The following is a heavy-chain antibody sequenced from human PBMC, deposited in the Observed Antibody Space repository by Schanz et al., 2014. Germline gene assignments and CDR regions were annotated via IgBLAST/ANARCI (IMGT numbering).Heavy chain of an antibody. J-gene: IGHJ5*02. V-gene: IGHV3-74*01. CDR1: GFTFSSYW. D-gene: IGHD3-10*01. CDR2: IKSDGSST. CDR3: ARPALWFGDNDFDP. Sequence: EVQLVESGGGLVQPGGSLRLSCAASGFTFSSYWMHWVRQVPGKGLVWVSRIKSDGSSTSYADSVKGRFTISRDNAKNTLYLQMNSLRAEDTDVYYYARPALWFGDNDFDPWGQGTLVTVSS.